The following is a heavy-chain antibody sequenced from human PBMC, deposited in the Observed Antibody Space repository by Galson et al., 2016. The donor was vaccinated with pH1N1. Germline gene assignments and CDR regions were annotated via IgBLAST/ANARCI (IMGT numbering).Heavy chain of an antibody. J-gene: IGHJ5*02. CDR1: GFTFSNFW. Sequence: SLRLSCAASGFTFSNFWMHWVRQAPGKGLEWVANIRQDGSEEYHVDSVKGRFTISRDNAKNSLYLQMNSLTAEDTAVYYCARARFDPWGQGTLVTVSS. V-gene: IGHV3-7*01. CDR3: ARARFDP. CDR2: IRQDGSEE.